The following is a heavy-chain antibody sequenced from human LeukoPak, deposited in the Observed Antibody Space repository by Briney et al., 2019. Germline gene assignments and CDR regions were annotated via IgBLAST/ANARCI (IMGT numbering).Heavy chain of an antibody. CDR3: AGPPQASSFDI. V-gene: IGHV3-7*01. CDR2: IKPDGSEK. CDR1: GFTFSSYW. J-gene: IGHJ3*02. Sequence: GGSLILSCAASGFTFSSYWMTWVRQAPGKGLEWVANIKPDGSEKYYVDSVKGRFTISRDNAKNSLYLQMNSLRAEDTAVYYCAGPPQASSFDIWGQGTMVTVSS. D-gene: IGHD3-10*01.